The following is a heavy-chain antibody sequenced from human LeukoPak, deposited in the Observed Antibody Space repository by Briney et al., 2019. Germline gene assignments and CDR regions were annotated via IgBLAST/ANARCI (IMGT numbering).Heavy chain of an antibody. CDR1: GCTFTSYA. D-gene: IGHD6-13*01. CDR2: INAGNGNT. J-gene: IGHJ4*02. CDR3: ARDRAAAGALDY. Sequence: ASVKVSCKASGCTFTSYAMHWVRQAPGQRLEWMGWINAGNGNTKYSQKFQGRVTITRDTSASTAYMELSSLRSEDTAVYYCARDRAAAGALDYWGQGTLVTVSS. V-gene: IGHV1-3*01.